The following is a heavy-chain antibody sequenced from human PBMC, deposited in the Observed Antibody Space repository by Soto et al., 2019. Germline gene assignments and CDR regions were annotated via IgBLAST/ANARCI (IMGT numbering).Heavy chain of an antibody. J-gene: IGHJ2*01. CDR1: GGTFSSYA. D-gene: IGHD5-18*01. CDR2: ISYDGSNK. CDR3: ARDPLWGTAMVLWYFDL. Sequence: PGGSLRLSCAASGGTFSSYAMHWVRKAPGKGLEWVAVISYDGSNKYYADSVKGRFTISRDNSKNTLYLQMNSLRAEDTAVYYCARDPLWGTAMVLWYFDLWGRGTLVTVSS. V-gene: IGHV3-30-3*01.